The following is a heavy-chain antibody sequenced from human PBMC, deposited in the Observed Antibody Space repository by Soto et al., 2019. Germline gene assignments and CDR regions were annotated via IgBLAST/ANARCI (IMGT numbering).Heavy chain of an antibody. Sequence: VAVISYDGSNKYYADSVKGRFTISRDNSKNTLYLQMNSLRAEDTAVYYCAKDGHSSSWTMFDYWGQGTLVTVSS. CDR2: ISYDGSNK. V-gene: IGHV3-30*18. CDR3: AKDGHSSSWTMFDY. D-gene: IGHD6-13*01. J-gene: IGHJ4*02.